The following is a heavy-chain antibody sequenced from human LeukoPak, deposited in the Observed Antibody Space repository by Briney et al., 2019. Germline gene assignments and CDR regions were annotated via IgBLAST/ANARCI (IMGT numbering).Heavy chain of an antibody. V-gene: IGHV1-8*01. Sequence: GASVKVSCKASGYTFTSYDINWVRQATGQGLEWMGWMNPNSGITGYAQKFQGRVTMTRNTSISTAYMELSSLRSEDTAVYYCARGRRQQLVRKSPTMYYFDYWGQGTLVTVSS. CDR2: MNPNSGIT. CDR3: ARGRRQQLVRKSPTMYYFDY. CDR1: GYTFTSYD. J-gene: IGHJ4*02. D-gene: IGHD6-13*01.